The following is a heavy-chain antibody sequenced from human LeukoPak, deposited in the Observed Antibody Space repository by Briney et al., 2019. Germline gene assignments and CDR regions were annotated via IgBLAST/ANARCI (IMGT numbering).Heavy chain of an antibody. CDR3: ASIRYGGYLDAFDI. D-gene: IGHD5-12*01. CDR1: GFTFSSYS. J-gene: IGHJ3*02. V-gene: IGHV3-21*01. Sequence: AGGSLRFSCAASGFTFSSYSMNWVRQAPGKGLEWVSSISSSSSYTYYADSVKGRFTISRDNAKNSLYLQMNSLRAEDTAVYYCASIRYGGYLDAFDIWGQGTMVTVSS. CDR2: ISSSSSYT.